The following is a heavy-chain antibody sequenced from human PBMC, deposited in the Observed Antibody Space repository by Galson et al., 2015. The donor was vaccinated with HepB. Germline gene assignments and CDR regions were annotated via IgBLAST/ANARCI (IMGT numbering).Heavy chain of an antibody. CDR3: ARDRCSSTSCSNSSSYDAFDI. Sequence: SLRLSCAASGFTFRSYAMHWVRQAPGKGLEWVAVISYDGSNKYYADSVKGRFTISRDNSKNTLYLQMNSRGAEDTAVYYCARDRCSSTSCSNSSSYDAFDIWGQGTMVTVSA. D-gene: IGHD2-2*01. V-gene: IGHV3-30-3*01. J-gene: IGHJ3*02. CDR2: ISYDGSNK. CDR1: GFTFRSYA.